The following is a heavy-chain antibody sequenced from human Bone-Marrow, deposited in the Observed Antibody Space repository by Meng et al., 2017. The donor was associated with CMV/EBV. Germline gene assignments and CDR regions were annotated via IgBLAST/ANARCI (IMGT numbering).Heavy chain of an antibody. Sequence: GESLKISCAAPGFTFSSYSMNWVRQAPGKGLEWVSYISSSSSTIYYADSVKGRFTISRDNAKNSLYLQMNSLRAEDTAVYYCARDRWLLWFGDGESWFDPWGQGTLVTVSS. CDR3: ARDRWLLWFGDGESWFDP. V-gene: IGHV3-48*04. CDR2: ISSSSSTI. J-gene: IGHJ5*02. CDR1: GFTFSSYS. D-gene: IGHD3-10*01.